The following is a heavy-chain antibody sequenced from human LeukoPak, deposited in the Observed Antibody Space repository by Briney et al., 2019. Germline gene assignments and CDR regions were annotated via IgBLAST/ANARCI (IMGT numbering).Heavy chain of an antibody. CDR2: IYTSGST. Sequence: SETLSLTCTVSGGSISSGSYYWSWIRQPAGKGLEWIGRIYTSGSTNYNPSLKSRVTISVDTSKNQFSLKLSSVTAADTTVYYCARGSTYYDYVWGSYRYAVRNWFDPWGQGTLVTVSS. CDR1: GGSISSGSYY. V-gene: IGHV4-61*02. J-gene: IGHJ5*02. D-gene: IGHD3-16*02. CDR3: ARGSTYYDYVWGSYRYAVRNWFDP.